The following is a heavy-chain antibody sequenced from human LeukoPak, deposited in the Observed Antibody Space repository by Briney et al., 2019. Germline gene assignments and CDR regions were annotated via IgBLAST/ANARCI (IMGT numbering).Heavy chain of an antibody. Sequence: GGSLRLSCAASGFTFSSYEMNWVRQAPGKGLEWVSYISSSGSTIYYADSVKGRFTISRDNAKNSLYLQMNSLRAEGTAVYYCAREPSSIAAAGTMYYWGQGTLVTVSS. CDR3: AREPSSIAAAGTMYY. CDR2: ISSSGSTI. V-gene: IGHV3-48*03. J-gene: IGHJ4*02. D-gene: IGHD6-13*01. CDR1: GFTFSSYE.